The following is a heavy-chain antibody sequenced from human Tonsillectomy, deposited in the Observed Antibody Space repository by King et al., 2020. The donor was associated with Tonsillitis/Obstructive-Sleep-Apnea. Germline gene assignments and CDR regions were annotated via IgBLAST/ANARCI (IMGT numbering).Heavy chain of an antibody. CDR3: ARSYYDFWSGKYYYYCYMDV. J-gene: IGHJ6*03. V-gene: IGHV3-11*05. D-gene: IGHD3-3*01. Sequence: VQLVESGGGLVKPGGSLRLSCAASGFTFSDYYMSWIRQAPGKGLEWGSYISSSSSYTNYADSVKGRFTISRDNAKNSLYLQMNSLRAEDTAVYYCARSYYDFWSGKYYYYCYMDVWGKGTTVTVSS. CDR1: GFTFSDYY. CDR2: ISSSSSYT.